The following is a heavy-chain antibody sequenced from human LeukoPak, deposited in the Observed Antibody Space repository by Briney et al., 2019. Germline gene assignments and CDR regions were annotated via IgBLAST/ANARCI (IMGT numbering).Heavy chain of an antibody. CDR1: GFTFSSYS. CDR3: ARAKLGFGEPSSFNS. D-gene: IGHD3-10*01. J-gene: IGHJ4*02. Sequence: PGGSLRLSCAASGFTFSSYSMNWARQAPGKGLEWVSYIDISGGTIYYADSLKGRFTISRDNAKKSLYLQINSLRAEDTAVYYCARAKLGFGEPSSFNSWGQGTLVTVSS. V-gene: IGHV3-48*04. CDR2: IDISGGTI.